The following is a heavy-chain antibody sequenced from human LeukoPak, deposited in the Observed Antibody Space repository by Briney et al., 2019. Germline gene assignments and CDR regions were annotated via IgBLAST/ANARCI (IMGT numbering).Heavy chain of an antibody. D-gene: IGHD5-18*01. CDR1: GFTFSSYW. V-gene: IGHV3-7*01. J-gene: IGHJ4*02. CDR2: IKQDGSEK. Sequence: GGSLRLSCAASGFTFSSYWMSGVRQAPGKGLEWVANIKQDGSEKYYVDSVKGRFTISRDNAKNSLYLQMNSLRAEDTAIYYCARDGRYSYGLYYFDYWGQGTLVTVSS. CDR3: ARDGRYSYGLYYFDY.